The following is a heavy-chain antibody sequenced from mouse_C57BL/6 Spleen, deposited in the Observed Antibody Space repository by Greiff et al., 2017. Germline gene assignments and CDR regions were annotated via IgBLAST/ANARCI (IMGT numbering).Heavy chain of an antibody. CDR2: INPSNGGT. J-gene: IGHJ4*01. CDR3: ARATSYDYAMDY. Sequence: VQLQQPGTELVKPGASVKLSCKASGYTFTSYWMHWVKQRPGQGLEGIGNINPSNGGTNYNEKFKSKATLTVDKSSSTAYMQLSSLTSEDSAVYYCARATSYDYAMDYWGHGTSVTVSS. V-gene: IGHV1-53*01. D-gene: IGHD1-1*01. CDR1: GYTFTSYW.